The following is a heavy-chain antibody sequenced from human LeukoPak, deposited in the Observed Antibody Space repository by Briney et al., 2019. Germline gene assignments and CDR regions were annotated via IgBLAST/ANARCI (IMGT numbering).Heavy chain of an antibody. Sequence: GRSLRLSCAASGFTFSSYGMHWVRQAPGKGLEWVAVIWYDGSNKYYVDSVKGRFTISRDNSKNTLYLQMNSLRAEDTAVYYCARDPVVTGTTAGNWFDPWGQGTLVTVSS. CDR1: GFTFSSYG. CDR2: IWYDGSNK. D-gene: IGHD1-20*01. CDR3: ARDPVVTGTTAGNWFDP. J-gene: IGHJ5*02. V-gene: IGHV3-33*01.